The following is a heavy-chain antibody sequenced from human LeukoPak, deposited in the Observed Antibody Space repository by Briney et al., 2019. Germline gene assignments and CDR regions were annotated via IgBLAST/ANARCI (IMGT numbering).Heavy chain of an antibody. J-gene: IGHJ5*02. CDR2: IGSYSSPI. CDR3: ARMGDYSEFDP. V-gene: IGHV3-11*01. Sequence: GGSLRLSCAASGFIFGDYYMSWIRQAPGKGLEWVSYIGSYSSPIYYADSVQGRFTISRENAKNLLHLEMNSLRAEDTAVYYCARMGDYSEFDPWGQGTLVTVSS. CDR1: GFIFGDYY. D-gene: IGHD3-16*01.